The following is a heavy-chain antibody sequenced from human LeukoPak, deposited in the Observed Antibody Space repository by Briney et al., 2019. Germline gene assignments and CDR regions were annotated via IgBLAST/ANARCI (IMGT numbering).Heavy chain of an antibody. CDR2: IYSGGST. CDR1: GFTVSSNY. V-gene: IGHV3-66*01. D-gene: IGHD3-10*01. Sequence: GGSLRLSCAASGFTVSSNYMSWVRQAPGKGLEWVSVIYSGGSTYYTDSVKGRFTISRDNSKNTLYLQMNSLRAEDTAVYYCARAPSRDYYGSGSYDYWGQGTLVTVSS. CDR3: ARAPSRDYYGSGSYDY. J-gene: IGHJ4*02.